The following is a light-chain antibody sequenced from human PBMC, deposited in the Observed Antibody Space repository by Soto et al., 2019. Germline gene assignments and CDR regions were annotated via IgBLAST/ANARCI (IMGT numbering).Light chain of an antibody. J-gene: IGKJ2*01. V-gene: IGKV1-39*01. Sequence: IQMTQSPSSLSASVGDRVPITCRASQTIYNYLNWYQQKPGKAPKVLIYAASSLQSGVPSRFSGRRSGTDFTLTISSLQPEDFATYYCQQGFTTPYTFGQGTK. CDR1: QTIYNY. CDR2: AAS. CDR3: QQGFTTPYT.